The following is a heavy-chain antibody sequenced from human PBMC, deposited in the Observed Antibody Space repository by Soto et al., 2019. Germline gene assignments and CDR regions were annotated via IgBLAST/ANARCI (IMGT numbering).Heavy chain of an antibody. CDR1: GYSFSDYH. J-gene: IGHJ6*02. V-gene: IGHV1-2*04. Sequence: ASVKVSCKASGYSFSDYHIHWVRQAPGQGLEWLGRINPKSGGTSSAQKFQGWVTMTRDTSISTAYMELTRLRSDDTAVYFCARGHSTDCSNGVCSFFYNHEMDVWGQGTTVTVS. D-gene: IGHD2-8*01. CDR2: INPKSGGT. CDR3: ARGHSTDCSNGVCSFFYNHEMDV.